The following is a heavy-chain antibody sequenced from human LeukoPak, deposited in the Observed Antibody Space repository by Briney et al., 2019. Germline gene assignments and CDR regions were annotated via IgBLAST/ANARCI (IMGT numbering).Heavy chain of an antibody. CDR3: ARLRGYSYGYGDY. CDR1: GFTFSSYV. J-gene: IGHJ4*02. Sequence: GGSLRLSCAASGFTFSSYVMHWVRQAPGKGLEWVAVISYDGSNKYYADSVKGRFTISRDNAKNSLYLQMVSLRAEDTAVYYCARLRGYSYGYGDYWGQGTLVTVSS. D-gene: IGHD5-18*01. CDR2: ISYDGSNK. V-gene: IGHV3-30*07.